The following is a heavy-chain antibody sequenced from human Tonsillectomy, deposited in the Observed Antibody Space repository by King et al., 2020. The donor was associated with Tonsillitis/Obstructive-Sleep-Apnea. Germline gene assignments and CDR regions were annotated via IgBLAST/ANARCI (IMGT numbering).Heavy chain of an antibody. CDR1: GGAISTFH. D-gene: IGHD1-7*01. CDR3: ARHHVRTLRSWFDP. V-gene: IGHV4-59*08. J-gene: IGHJ5*02. Sequence: LQLQESGPGLVKPSETLSLTCTISGGAISTFHYNWIRQTPGKGLEWIGYIYYSGVTNYNPSLKGRVTISLDTSTNQFSLNLRSVTAADTAVYYCARHHVRTLRSWFDPWGQGILVTVSA. CDR2: IYYSGVT.